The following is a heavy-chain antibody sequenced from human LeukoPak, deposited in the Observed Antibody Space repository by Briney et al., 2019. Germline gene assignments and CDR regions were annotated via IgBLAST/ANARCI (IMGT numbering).Heavy chain of an antibody. CDR3: ARRREGDYGDYDYGMDV. J-gene: IGHJ6*02. Sequence: SETLSLTCTVSGGSFNSYYWSWIRQPPGKGLEWIGYIYSGGSTYYNPSLKSRVTISVDTSKNQFSLKLSSVTAADTAVYYCARRREGDYGDYDYGMDVWGQGTTVTVSS. V-gene: IGHV4-4*08. D-gene: IGHD4-17*01. CDR2: IYSGGST. CDR1: GGSFNSYY.